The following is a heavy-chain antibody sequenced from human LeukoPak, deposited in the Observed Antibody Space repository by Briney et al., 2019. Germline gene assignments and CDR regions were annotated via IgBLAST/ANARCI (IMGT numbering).Heavy chain of an antibody. J-gene: IGHJ4*02. CDR3: ARAMRSGYDY. Sequence: PGGSLRLSCAASGFTFSSYWMHWVRQAPGKGLMWVSRCNSDGSRTSYADSVKGRFTISRDNAENSLYLQMNSLRDEDTAVYYCARAMRSGYDYWGQGTLVTVSS. CDR1: GFTFSSYW. V-gene: IGHV3-74*01. CDR2: CNSDGSRT. D-gene: IGHD5-12*01.